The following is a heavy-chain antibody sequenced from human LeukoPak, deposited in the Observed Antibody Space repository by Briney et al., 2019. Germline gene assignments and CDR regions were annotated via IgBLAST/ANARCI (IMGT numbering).Heavy chain of an antibody. D-gene: IGHD6-19*01. V-gene: IGHV3-7*01. CDR1: GFTLSSYW. CDR3: ARDASALY. CDR2: IKQDGSEK. J-gene: IGHJ4*02. Sequence: TGGSLRLSCAASGFTLSSYWMSWVRQAPGKGLEWVANIKQDGSEKYYVDSVKGRFTISRDNARDSLYLQMNSLRDDDTSVYFCARDASALYWGRGTLVTVSS.